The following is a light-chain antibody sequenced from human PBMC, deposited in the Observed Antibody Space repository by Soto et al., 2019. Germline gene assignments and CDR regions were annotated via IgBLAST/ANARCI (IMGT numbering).Light chain of an antibody. CDR2: GAS. CDR3: QQYNNWPSWT. V-gene: IGKV3-15*01. Sequence: EVVMTQSPASLSVSPGERVTLSCRASQNVRNNLAWYHQKPGQAPRLLISGASTRATAIPARFSGSGSGTEFTLTISSLQSEDFAVYYCQQYNNWPSWTFGQGTKVEIK. J-gene: IGKJ1*01. CDR1: QNVRNN.